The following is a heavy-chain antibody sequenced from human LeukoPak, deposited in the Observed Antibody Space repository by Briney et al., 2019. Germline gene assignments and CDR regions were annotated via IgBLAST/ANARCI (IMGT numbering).Heavy chain of an antibody. CDR2: ISWNSGNI. CDR3: AKVDGYNSGWYDS. J-gene: IGHJ5*01. Sequence: GRSLRLSCAASGFTFDDYGMRWVRQPPGKGLEWVSGISWNSGNIGYADSVKGRFTISRDNAKDSLYLQMDILKPEDTAFYYCAKVDGYNSGWYDSWGQGTLVTVSS. D-gene: IGHD6-19*01. V-gene: IGHV3-9*01. CDR1: GFTFDDYG.